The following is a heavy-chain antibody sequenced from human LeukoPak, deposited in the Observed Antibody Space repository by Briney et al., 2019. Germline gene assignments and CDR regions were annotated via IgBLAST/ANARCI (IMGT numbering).Heavy chain of an antibody. CDR3: ARQLPQRFIAAADYFDY. CDR1: GGSISRSNW. V-gene: IGHV4-39*01. D-gene: IGHD6-13*01. CDR2: IYYSGST. J-gene: IGHJ4*02. Sequence: PSETLSLTCAVSGGSISRSNWWSWVRRPPGKGLEWIGSIYYSGSTYYNPSLKSRVTISVDTSKNQFSLKLSSVTAADTAVYYCARQLPQRFIAAADYFDYWGQGTLVTVSS.